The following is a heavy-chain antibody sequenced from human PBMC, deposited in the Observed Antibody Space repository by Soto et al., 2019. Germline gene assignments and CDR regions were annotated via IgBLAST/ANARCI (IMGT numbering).Heavy chain of an antibody. D-gene: IGHD3-10*01. J-gene: IGHJ6*02. Sequence: GGSLRLSCAASGFTFSSYSMNWVRQAPGKGLEWVSSISSSSSYIYYADSVKGRFTISRDNAKNSLYLQMNSLRAEDTAVYYCARDTIRGGYGSGSYNYYYYGMDVWGQGTTVTVSS. V-gene: IGHV3-21*01. CDR1: GFTFSSYS. CDR2: ISSSSSYI. CDR3: ARDTIRGGYGSGSYNYYYYGMDV.